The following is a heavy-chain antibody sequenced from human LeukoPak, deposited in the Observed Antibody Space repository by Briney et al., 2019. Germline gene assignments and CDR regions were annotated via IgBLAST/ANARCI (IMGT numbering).Heavy chain of an antibody. J-gene: IGHJ4*02. CDR2: IYTSGST. V-gene: IGHV4-61*02. Sequence: SETVSLTCIVSGGSISSGSYYWSWIRQPAGKGLEWIGRIYTSGSTSYNPSLKSRVTISVDTSKNQFSLKLSSVTAADTAVYHCARDLSISSTSCPSHWGQGTLVTVSS. CDR3: ARDLSISSTSCPSH. CDR1: GGSISSGSYY. D-gene: IGHD2-2*01.